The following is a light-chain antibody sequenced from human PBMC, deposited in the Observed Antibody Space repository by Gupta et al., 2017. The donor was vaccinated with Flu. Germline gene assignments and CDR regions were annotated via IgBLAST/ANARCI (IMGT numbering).Light chain of an antibody. Sequence: DIQMTQSPSTLSASVGDRVTITCRASQSISSWLAWYQQKPGKAPNLLIYKASSLESGVPSRFSGSGSGTEFALTISSLQPDDFATYYCQQYMSYSGTFGQGTKVEIK. CDR1: QSISSW. V-gene: IGKV1-5*03. CDR2: KAS. J-gene: IGKJ1*01. CDR3: QQYMSYSGT.